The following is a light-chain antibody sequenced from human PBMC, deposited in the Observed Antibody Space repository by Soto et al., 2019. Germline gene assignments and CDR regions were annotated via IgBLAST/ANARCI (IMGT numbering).Light chain of an antibody. J-gene: IGLJ1*01. CDR1: SSDVGRYNY. CDR3: SSYTSSSTYV. V-gene: IGLV2-14*01. Sequence: QSALTQAASVSGSRGQSITISCTGTSSDVGRYNYVSWYQQYPGKAPKLMIYEVTHRPSGVSDRFSGSKSGNTASLSISRLRPEDEADYYCSSYTSSSTYVSGTGTKLTVL. CDR2: EVT.